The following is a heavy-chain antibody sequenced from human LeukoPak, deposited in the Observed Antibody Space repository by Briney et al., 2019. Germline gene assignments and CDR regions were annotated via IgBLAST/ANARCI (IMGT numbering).Heavy chain of an antibody. CDR3: ARDRIIVLLGVRHYYGMDV. J-gene: IGHJ6*02. CDR2: IYYTGST. CDR1: GGSISNYY. V-gene: IGHV4-59*01. Sequence: PSETLSLTCSVSGGSISNYYWSWIRQPPGKGLEWIGYIYYTGSTNYNPSLRSRVTLSVDTSKNQFSLKLSSVTAADTAVYFCARDRIIVLLGVRHYYGMDVWGQGTTVTVSS. D-gene: IGHD2-15*01.